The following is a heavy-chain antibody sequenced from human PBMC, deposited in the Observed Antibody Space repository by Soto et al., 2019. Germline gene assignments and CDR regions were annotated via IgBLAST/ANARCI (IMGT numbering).Heavy chain of an antibody. CDR2: ISGSGFST. D-gene: IGHD4-17*01. J-gene: IGHJ4*02. Sequence: EVQLLESGGGLVQPGGSLRLSCAASGFTFSSYAMRWVRQAPGQGLEWVSAISGSGFSTYYADSVKGRFTVSRDTSKNTLFLQMNSLRAEDTAVYYCAKDPGDYPSDYFDYWGQGTLVTVSS. CDR3: AKDPGDYPSDYFDY. V-gene: IGHV3-23*01. CDR1: GFTFSSYA.